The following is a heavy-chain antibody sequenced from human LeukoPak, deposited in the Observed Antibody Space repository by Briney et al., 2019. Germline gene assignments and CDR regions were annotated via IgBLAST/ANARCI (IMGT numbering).Heavy chain of an antibody. J-gene: IGHJ5*02. CDR1: GYTLTSYG. D-gene: IGHD3-22*01. V-gene: IGHV1-18*01. CDR3: ARVNGYYYDSSGYVAEYNSFDP. Sequence: ASVKVSCKPSGYTLTSYGISSVRPAPGQGLEWMGWISAYNGNTNYAQQLQGRFTMTTDTSTSTAYMELRSLRSDDTAVYYCARVNGYYYDSSGYVAEYNSFDPWGQGTLVTVSS. CDR2: ISAYNGNT.